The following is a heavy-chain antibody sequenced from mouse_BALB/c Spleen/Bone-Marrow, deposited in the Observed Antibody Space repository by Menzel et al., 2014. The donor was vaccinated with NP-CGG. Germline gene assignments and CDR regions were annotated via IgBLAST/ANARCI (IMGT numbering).Heavy chain of an antibody. CDR1: VFNIXDTY. J-gene: IGHJ2*01. CDR2: IDPANGNT. CDR3: ARYRLGTYFDY. D-gene: IGHD2-14*01. V-gene: IGHV14-3*02. Sequence: EVQLQQSGAELVKPGASVKLSCTASVFNIXDTYMHWVKQRPEQGLEWIGRIDPANGNTKYDPKFQGKATITADTSSNTAYLQLSSLTSEDTAVYYCARYRLGTYFDYWGQGTTLTVSS.